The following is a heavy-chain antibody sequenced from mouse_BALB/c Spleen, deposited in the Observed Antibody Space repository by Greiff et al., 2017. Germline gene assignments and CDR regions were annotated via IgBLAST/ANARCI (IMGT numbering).Heavy chain of an antibody. CDR3: ARKGYYGSRSYGYFDG. CDR2: IWSGGST. D-gene: IGHD1-1*01. Sequence: QVQLKESGPGLVQPSQCLSITCTVSGFSFTRYGVHWVRQSPGKGLEWLGVIWSGGSTDYNAAFISRLSISKDNSKSQVFFKMNSLQANDTAIYYSARKGYYGSRSYGYFDGGGAGTTVTVSS. V-gene: IGHV2-2*02. J-gene: IGHJ1*01. CDR1: GFSFTRYG.